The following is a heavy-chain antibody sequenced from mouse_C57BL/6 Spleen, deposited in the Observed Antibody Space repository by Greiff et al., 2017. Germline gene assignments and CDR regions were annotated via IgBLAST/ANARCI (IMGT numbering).Heavy chain of an antibody. Sequence: EVKVVESEGGLVQPGSSMKLSCTASGFTFSDYYMAWVRQVPEKGLECVANINYDGSSTYYLDSLKSRFIISRDNAKNILYLQMSSLKSEDTATYYCAREDSNWYFDVWGTGTTVTVSS. J-gene: IGHJ1*03. V-gene: IGHV5-16*01. CDR3: AREDSNWYFDV. CDR1: GFTFSDYY. D-gene: IGHD2-5*01. CDR2: INYDGSST.